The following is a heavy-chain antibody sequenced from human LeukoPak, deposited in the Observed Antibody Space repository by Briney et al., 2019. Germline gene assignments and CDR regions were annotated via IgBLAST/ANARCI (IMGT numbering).Heavy chain of an antibody. D-gene: IGHD6-13*01. CDR1: GFDFSTQW. J-gene: IGHJ4*02. Sequence: PGGSLRLSCAASGFDFSTQWMSWVRQAPGKGLEWVAIVNQGATQKYYVDSVKGRFTISRDNAENSLYLQMNSLRADDTAVYYCARVWWYSSSWYWDFWGQGTLVTVAS. V-gene: IGHV3-7*01. CDR2: VNQGATQK. CDR3: ARVWWYSSSWYWDF.